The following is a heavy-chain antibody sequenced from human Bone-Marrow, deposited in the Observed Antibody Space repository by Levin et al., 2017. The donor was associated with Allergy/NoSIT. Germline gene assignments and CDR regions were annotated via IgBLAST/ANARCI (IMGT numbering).Heavy chain of an antibody. CDR2: ISGSGGDT. CDR1: GFTFSSYA. CDR3: AKDRSLERRGIFDY. V-gene: IGHV3-23*01. J-gene: IGHJ4*02. Sequence: ETLSLTCAASGFTFSSYAMSWVRQAPGKGLEWVSAISGSGGDTYYADSVKGRFTISRDNSKNTLYLQMNSLRAEDTAVYFCAKDRSLERRGIFDYWGQGTLVTVSS. D-gene: IGHD1-1*01.